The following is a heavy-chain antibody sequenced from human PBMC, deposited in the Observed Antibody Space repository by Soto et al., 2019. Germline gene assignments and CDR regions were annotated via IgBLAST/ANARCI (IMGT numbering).Heavy chain of an antibody. J-gene: IGHJ5*02. D-gene: IGHD5-12*01. CDR3: ARSNIVATRGFGP. CDR1: GGAFSSYA. CDR2: IIPIFGTA. Sequence: SVKVSCKASGGAFSSYAISWVRQAPGQGLEWMGGIIPIFGTANYAQKFQGRVTITADESTSTAYVELSSLRSEDTAVYYCARSNIVATRGFGPWGEGTPVPASS. V-gene: IGHV1-69*13.